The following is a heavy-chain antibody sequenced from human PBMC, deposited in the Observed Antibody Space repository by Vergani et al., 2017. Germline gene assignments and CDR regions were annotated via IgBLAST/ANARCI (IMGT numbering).Heavy chain of an antibody. CDR1: GFTFDDYA. J-gene: IGHJ4*02. V-gene: IGHV3-9*01. CDR2: ISWNSGSI. D-gene: IGHD6-19*01. Sequence: EVQLVESGGGLVQPGRSLRLSCAASGFTFDDYAMHWVRQAPGKGLEWVSGISWNSGSIGYADSVKGRFTISRDNAKNSLYLQMNSLRAEDTAVYYCAKDMGIAVAGRVDYWGQGTLVTVSS. CDR3: AKDMGIAVAGRVDY.